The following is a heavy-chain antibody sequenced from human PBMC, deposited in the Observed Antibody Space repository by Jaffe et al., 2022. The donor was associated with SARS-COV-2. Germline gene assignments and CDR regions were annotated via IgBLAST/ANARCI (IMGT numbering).Heavy chain of an antibody. CDR2: IYYSGST. CDR1: GYSISSSNW. CDR3: ARSRIVGATIMAFDI. D-gene: IGHD1-26*01. V-gene: IGHV4-28*01. Sequence: QVQLQESGPGLVKPSDTLSLTCAVSGYSISSSNWWGWIRQPPGKGLEWIGYIYYSGSTYYNPSLKSRVTMSVDTSKNQFSLKLSSVTAVDTAVYYCARSRIVGATIMAFDIWGQGTMVTVSS. J-gene: IGHJ3*02.